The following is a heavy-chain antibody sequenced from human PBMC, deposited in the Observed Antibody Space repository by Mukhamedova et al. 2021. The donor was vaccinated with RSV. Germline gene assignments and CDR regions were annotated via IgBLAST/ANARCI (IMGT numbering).Heavy chain of an antibody. J-gene: IGHJ6*02. Sequence: SWIRQPPGKGPEWIGEINHSGSTKYNPSLKSRVTISVDTSKNQFSLKLRSVTAADTAVYYCARRFLWYLYGMDVWGQGTMVNAS. V-gene: IGHV4-34*01. D-gene: IGHD3-10*01. CDR2: INHSGST. CDR3: ARRFLWYLYGMDV.